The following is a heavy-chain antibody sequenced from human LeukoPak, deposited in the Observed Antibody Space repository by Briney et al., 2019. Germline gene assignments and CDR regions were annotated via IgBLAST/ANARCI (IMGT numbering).Heavy chain of an antibody. CDR1: GFSVSSSY. CDR3: ARVIEARHFDY. CDR2: IYSGGST. V-gene: IGHV3-66*01. D-gene: IGHD6-6*01. J-gene: IGHJ4*02. Sequence: PGGSLRLSCAASGFSVSSSYMSWVRQAPGKGLEWVSLIYSGGSTYYADSVKGRFTISRDNSKNTMFLQMNSLRDEDTAVYYCARVIEARHFDYWGPGTLVTVSS.